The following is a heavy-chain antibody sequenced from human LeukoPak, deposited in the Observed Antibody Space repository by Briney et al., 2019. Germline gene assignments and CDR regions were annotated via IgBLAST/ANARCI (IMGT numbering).Heavy chain of an antibody. CDR1: GFTFSSYG. J-gene: IGHJ4*02. V-gene: IGHV3-30*03. Sequence: GGSLRLSCAASGFTFSSYGMHWVRPAPGKGLAGVAVISYDGSNKYYVDSVKGRFTISRDNSKDTLYLQMNSLRAEDTAVYYCAQAPIVVVTANLQSHFDYWGQGTLVTVSS. CDR2: ISYDGSNK. D-gene: IGHD2-21*02. CDR3: AQAPIVVVTANLQSHFDY.